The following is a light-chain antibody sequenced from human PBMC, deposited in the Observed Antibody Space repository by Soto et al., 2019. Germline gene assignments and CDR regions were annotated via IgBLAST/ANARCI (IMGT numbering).Light chain of an antibody. CDR1: QSIVTY. J-gene: IGKJ1*01. CDR2: AAS. Sequence: DIQMTQSPSSLSASVGDRVTITCRASQSIVTYLNWYLQKPGKAPKLLIYAASNLQSGVPSRFSGSGSGTDFTLTISSLRPEDFAIYFCQQSYSTPPWTFGQGTKVEIK. V-gene: IGKV1-39*01. CDR3: QQSYSTPPWT.